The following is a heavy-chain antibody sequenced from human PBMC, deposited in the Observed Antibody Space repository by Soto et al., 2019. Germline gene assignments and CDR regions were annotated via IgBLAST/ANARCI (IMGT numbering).Heavy chain of an antibody. CDR2: ISAYNGNT. J-gene: IGHJ4*02. CDR1: GYTFTSYG. D-gene: IGHD6-19*01. V-gene: IGHV1-18*04. CDR3: ARGPRKQWLIEFVY. Sequence: ASVKVSCKASGYTFTSYGISWVRQAPGQGLEWMGWISAYNGNTNYAQKLQGRVTMTTDTSTSTAYTELRSLRSDDTAVYYCARGPRKQWLIEFVYWGQGTLVTVSS.